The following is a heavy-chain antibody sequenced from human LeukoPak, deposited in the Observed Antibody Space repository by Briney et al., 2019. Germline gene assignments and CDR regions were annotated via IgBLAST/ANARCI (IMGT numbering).Heavy chain of an antibody. CDR2: ISSSGKTL. D-gene: IGHD6-13*01. CDR1: GFSFSTST. CDR3: VRGDSRDY. V-gene: IGHV3-21*01. Sequence: GGSLRLSCAASGFSFSTSTMNWVRQAPGKGLEWVSSISSSGKTLYYANSVKGRFTISRDSAKNSLYLQMTSLRAEDTAVYYCVRGDSRDYWGQGTLLTVSS. J-gene: IGHJ4*02.